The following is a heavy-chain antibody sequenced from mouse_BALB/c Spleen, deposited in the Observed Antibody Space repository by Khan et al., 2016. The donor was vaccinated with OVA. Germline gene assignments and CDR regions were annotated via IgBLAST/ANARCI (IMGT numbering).Heavy chain of an antibody. CDR1: GYTFTDYW. CDR2: IGTSDSYT. V-gene: IGHV1-69*01. D-gene: IGHD4-1*02. J-gene: IGHJ4*01. Sequence: QVQLQQSGAELVMPGASVKMSCKASGYTFTDYWMHWVKQRPGQGLEWIGAIGTSDSYTSYNQKFKGKATLTVDESSRTASMTLSSLTSEDSAVYYCARSSQLGRRGAMDDWGQGTSVTVSS. CDR3: ARSSQLGRRGAMDD.